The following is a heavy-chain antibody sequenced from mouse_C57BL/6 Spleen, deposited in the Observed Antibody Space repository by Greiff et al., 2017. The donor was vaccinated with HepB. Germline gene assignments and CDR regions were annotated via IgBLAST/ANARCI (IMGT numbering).Heavy chain of an antibody. CDR2: IYPSDSET. V-gene: IGHV1-61*01. Sequence: QVQLQQSGAELVRPGSSVKLSCKASGYTFTSYWMDWVKQRPGQGLEWIGNIYPSDSETHYNQKFKDKATLTVDKSSSTAYMQLSSLTSEDSAVYYCARPLYYGSSPAWFAYWGQVTLVTVSA. J-gene: IGHJ3*01. D-gene: IGHD1-1*01. CDR1: GYTFTSYW. CDR3: ARPLYYGSSPAWFAY.